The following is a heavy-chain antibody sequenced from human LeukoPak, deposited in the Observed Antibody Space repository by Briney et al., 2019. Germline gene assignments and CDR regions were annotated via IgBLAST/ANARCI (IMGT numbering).Heavy chain of an antibody. Sequence: PSETLSLTCTVSGGSISSYYWSWIRQPPGKGLEWIGYIYYSGSTNYNPSLKSRVTISVDTSKNQFSLKLNSVTPEDTAVYYCARDLGQQWLDHLDYWGQGTLVTVSS. J-gene: IGHJ4*02. CDR1: GGSISSYY. V-gene: IGHV4-59*12. D-gene: IGHD6-19*01. CDR2: IYYSGST. CDR3: ARDLGQQWLDHLDY.